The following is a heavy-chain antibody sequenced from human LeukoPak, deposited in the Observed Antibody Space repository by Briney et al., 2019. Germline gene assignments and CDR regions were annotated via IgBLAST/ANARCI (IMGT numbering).Heavy chain of an antibody. Sequence: GGSLRLSCAASGFTFSSYSMNWVRQAPGKGLEWVSSISSSSSYIYYADSVKGRFTISRDNDKNSLYLQMNSLRAEDTAVYYCARVSYGGYYYFDYWGQGTLVTVSS. V-gene: IGHV3-21*01. J-gene: IGHJ4*02. CDR1: GFTFSSYS. D-gene: IGHD5-12*01. CDR3: ARVSYGGYYYFDY. CDR2: ISSSSSYI.